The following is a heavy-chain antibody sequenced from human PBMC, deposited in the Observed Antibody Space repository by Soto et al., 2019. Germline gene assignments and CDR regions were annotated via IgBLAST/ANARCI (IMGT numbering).Heavy chain of an antibody. CDR2: IYYSGST. V-gene: IGHV4-39*07. D-gene: IGHD3-10*01. CDR3: ARDSTAYGSGSYYDY. Sequence: SETLSLTCTVSGGSISSTSYYWGWIRQPPGKGLEWIGSIYYSGSTNYNPSLKSRVTISVDTSKNQFSLKLSSVTAADTAVYYCARDSTAYGSGSYYDYWGQGTLVTVSS. J-gene: IGHJ4*02. CDR1: GGSISSTSYY.